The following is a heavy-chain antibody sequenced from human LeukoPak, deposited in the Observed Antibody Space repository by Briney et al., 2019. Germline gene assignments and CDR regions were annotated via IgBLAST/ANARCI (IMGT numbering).Heavy chain of an antibody. CDR1: GGSIRNYY. J-gene: IGHJ4*02. V-gene: IGHV4-59*01. CDR2: IYYSGNT. D-gene: IGHD3-22*01. Sequence: SETLSLTCTVSGGSIRNYYWSWIRQPPGKGLEWIGYIYYSGNTNYNPSLKSRVTISVDTSKNQFSLKLSSVTAADTAVYYCASKDPYDSRAYLLDYWGQGTLVTVSS. CDR3: ASKDPYDSRAYLLDY.